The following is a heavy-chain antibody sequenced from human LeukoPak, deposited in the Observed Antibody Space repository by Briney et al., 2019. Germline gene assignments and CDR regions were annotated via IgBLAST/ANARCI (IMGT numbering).Heavy chain of an antibody. CDR2: INAGNGNT. CDR3: AREEYQLRVDY. CDR1: GYTFTSYA. Sequence: ASVKVSCKASGYTFTSYAMHWVRQAPGQRLEWMGWINAGNGNTKYSQKFQGRVTMTRDTSTSTVYMELSSLRSEDTAIYYCAREEYQLRVDYWGQGTLVTVSS. J-gene: IGHJ4*02. D-gene: IGHD2-2*01. V-gene: IGHV1-3*01.